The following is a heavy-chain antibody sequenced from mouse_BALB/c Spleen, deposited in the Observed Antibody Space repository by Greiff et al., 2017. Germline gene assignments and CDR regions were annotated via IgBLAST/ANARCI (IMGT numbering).Heavy chain of an antibody. Sequence: VQLKESGGGLVQPGGSRKLSCAASGFTFSSFGMHWVRQAPEKGLEWVAYISSGSSTIYYADTVKGRFTISRDNPKNTLFLQMTSLRSEDTAMYYCARYRQAMDYWGQGTSVTVSS. CDR2: ISSGSSTI. D-gene: IGHD6-1*01. CDR1: GFTFSSFG. CDR3: ARYRQAMDY. J-gene: IGHJ4*01. V-gene: IGHV5-17*02.